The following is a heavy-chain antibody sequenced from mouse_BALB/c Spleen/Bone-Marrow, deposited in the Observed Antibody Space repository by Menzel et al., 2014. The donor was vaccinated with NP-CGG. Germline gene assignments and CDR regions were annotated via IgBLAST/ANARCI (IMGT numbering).Heavy chain of an antibody. CDR1: GFDFSRYW. CDR3: ARQGYYGYSDY. CDR2: INPDSSTI. J-gene: IGHJ2*01. V-gene: IGHV4-1*02. Sequence: EVQRVESGGGLVQPGGSLKLSCAASGFDFSRYWMSWVRQAPGKGLEWIGEINPDSSTINYTPSLKDKFIISRDNAKNTLYLRMRKVRSEDTALYYCARQGYYGYSDYWGQGTTLTVSS. D-gene: IGHD1-2*01.